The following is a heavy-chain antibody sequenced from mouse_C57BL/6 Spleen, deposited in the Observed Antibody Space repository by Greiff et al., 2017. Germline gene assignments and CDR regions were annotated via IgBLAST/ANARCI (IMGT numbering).Heavy chain of an antibody. Sequence: QVQLQQSGAELVKPGASVKMSCKASGYTFTTSPIEWMKQNHGKSLEWIGNFHPYNDDTKYNEKFKGKATLTVEKSSSTVYLELSRLTSDDSGVYYWARGAYYGSSYGYAMDYWGQGTSVTVSS. CDR3: ARGAYYGSSYGYAMDY. V-gene: IGHV1-47*01. CDR2: FHPYNDDT. CDR1: GYTFTTSP. D-gene: IGHD1-1*01. J-gene: IGHJ4*01.